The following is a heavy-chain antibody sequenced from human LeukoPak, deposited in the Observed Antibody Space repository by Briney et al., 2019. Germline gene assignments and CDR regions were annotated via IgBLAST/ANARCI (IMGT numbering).Heavy chain of an antibody. CDR1: GGSISSYY. CDR2: IYYSGST. J-gene: IGHJ4*02. Sequence: SETLSLTCTVSGGSISSYYWSWIRQPPGKGLEWIGYIYYSGSTIYNPSLKSRVTISVDTSKNQFSLKLSSVTAADTAVYYCARFIAAGTIADYWGQGTLVTVSS. CDR3: ARFIAAGTIADY. V-gene: IGHV4-59*01. D-gene: IGHD2-15*01.